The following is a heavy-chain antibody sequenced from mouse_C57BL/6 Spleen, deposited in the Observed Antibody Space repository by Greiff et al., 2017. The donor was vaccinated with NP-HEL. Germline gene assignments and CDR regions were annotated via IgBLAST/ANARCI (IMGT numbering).Heavy chain of an antibody. V-gene: IGHV1-61*01. Sequence: QVQLQQPGAELVRPGSSVKLSCKASGYTFPSYWLDWVTPRPGQGLELIGNIYTSDSETHYNPKFKDQATLTVDKSSSTAYMQLSSLTSEDSAVYYSARSGGSSYYFDYWGQGTTLTVSS. J-gene: IGHJ2*01. CDR1: GYTFPSYW. CDR3: ARSGGSSYYFDY. CDR2: IYTSDSET.